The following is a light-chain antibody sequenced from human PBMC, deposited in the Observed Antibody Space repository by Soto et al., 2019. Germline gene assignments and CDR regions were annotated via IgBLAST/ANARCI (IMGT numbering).Light chain of an antibody. CDR2: AAS. J-gene: IGKJ5*01. Sequence: DIPMTQSPSTLSASVGDRVPITSRASQSISSYLNWYHQKPGKAPKIRIYAASSLQSGVPSRFSGSGSGTDFTLTISSLQPEDFETYYCQQSYSNPITFGQGTRLEIK. CDR1: QSISSY. CDR3: QQSYSNPIT. V-gene: IGKV1-39*01.